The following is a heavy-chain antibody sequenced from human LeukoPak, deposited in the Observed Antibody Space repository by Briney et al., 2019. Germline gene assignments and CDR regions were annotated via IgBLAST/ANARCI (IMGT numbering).Heavy chain of an antibody. V-gene: IGHV3-74*01. CDR1: VFAFFSYG. Sequence: PGGSLRLSCVASVFAFFSYGMQWVRQAPGKGLVWVSRIFSDGTTTSYADSVKGRFTISRDNAKNTLYLQMNSLRAEDTAVYYCARELPREVTLDYWGQGTLVTVSP. J-gene: IGHJ4*01. CDR2: IFSDGTTT. CDR3: ARELPREVTLDY. D-gene: IGHD2-21*02.